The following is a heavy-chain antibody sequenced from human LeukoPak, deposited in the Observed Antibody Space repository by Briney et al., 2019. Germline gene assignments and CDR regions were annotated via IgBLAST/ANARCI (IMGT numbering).Heavy chain of an antibody. D-gene: IGHD3-10*01. CDR1: GGSFSGYY. CDR3: ARVGLLWFPRTTASNWFDP. CDR2: INHSGST. Sequence: SETLSLTCAVSGGSFSGYYWSWIRQPPGKGLEWIGEINHSGSTNYNPSLKSRVTISVDTSKNQFSLKLSSVTAADTAVYYCARVGLLWFPRTTASNWFDPWGQGTLVTVSS. J-gene: IGHJ5*02. V-gene: IGHV4-34*01.